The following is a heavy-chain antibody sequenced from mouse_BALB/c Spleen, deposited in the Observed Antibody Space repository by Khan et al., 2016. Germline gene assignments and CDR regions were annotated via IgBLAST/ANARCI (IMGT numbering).Heavy chain of an antibody. D-gene: IGHD2-2*01. J-gene: IGHJ4*01. Sequence: QVQLQQSGPGLVAPSQSLSITCTVAGFSLGAYGVNWVRQPPGKGLEWLGMIWGDGSTDYNSALKSRLNITKDNSKSQVFLKMNSVQSDDTARYYCARDGWGYYAMDYWGQGTSVTVSS. CDR3: ARDGWGYYAMDY. V-gene: IGHV2-6-7*01. CDR2: IWGDGST. CDR1: GFSLGAYG.